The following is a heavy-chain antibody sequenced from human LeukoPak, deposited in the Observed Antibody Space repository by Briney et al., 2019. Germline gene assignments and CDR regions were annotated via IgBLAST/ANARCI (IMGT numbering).Heavy chain of an antibody. CDR3: ARDLEGGRYYYYGMDV. CDR2: IYTSGST. D-gene: IGHD1-1*01. J-gene: IGHJ6*02. CDR1: GGTISSYY. V-gene: IGHV4-4*07. Sequence: SETLSLTCTVSGGTISSYYWSWIRQPAGKGLEWIGCIYTSGSTNYNPSLKSRVTMSVDTSKNQFSLKLSSVTAADTAVYYCARDLEGGRYYYYGMDVWGQGTTVTVSS.